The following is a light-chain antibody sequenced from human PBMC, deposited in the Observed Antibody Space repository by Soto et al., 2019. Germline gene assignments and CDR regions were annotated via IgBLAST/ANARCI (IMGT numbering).Light chain of an antibody. J-gene: IGKJ1*01. CDR1: QNIDSNY. Sequence: EIVLTQSPGTLALSPGERATLSCRASQNIDSNYLAWYQQKPGQAPRPVIYGTSSRATGIPDRFSGSGSGTEFTLTIARLEPEDFAVYYCQQYANVWTFGHGTKVEIK. CDR2: GTS. V-gene: IGKV3-20*01. CDR3: QQYANVWT.